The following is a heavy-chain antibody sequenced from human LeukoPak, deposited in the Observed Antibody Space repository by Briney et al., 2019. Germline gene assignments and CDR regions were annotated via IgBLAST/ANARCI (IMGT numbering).Heavy chain of an antibody. D-gene: IGHD5-18*01. CDR3: ARGCRGYSYGCYY. CDR2: INSDGSST. CDR1: GFTFSSYW. J-gene: IGHJ4*02. V-gene: IGHV3-74*01. Sequence: GGSLRLSCAASGFTFSSYWMHWVRQAPGKGLVWVSRINSDGSSTSYADSVKGRFTISRDNAKNTLYLQMNSLRAEDTAVHYCARGCRGYSYGCYYWGQGTLVTVSS.